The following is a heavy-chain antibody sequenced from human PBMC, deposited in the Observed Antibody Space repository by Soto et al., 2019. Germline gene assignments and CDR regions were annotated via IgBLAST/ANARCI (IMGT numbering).Heavy chain of an antibody. J-gene: IGHJ1*01. Sequence: QSLTCTVSGGSISSYYWSWIRQPAGKGLEWIGRIYTSGSTNYNPSLKSRVTMSVDTSKNQFSLKLSSVTAADTAVYYCARLLRYCSGGSCYSRYFQHWGQGTLVTVSS. CDR1: GGSISSYY. D-gene: IGHD2-15*01. CDR2: IYTSGST. V-gene: IGHV4-4*07. CDR3: ARLLRYCSGGSCYSRYFQH.